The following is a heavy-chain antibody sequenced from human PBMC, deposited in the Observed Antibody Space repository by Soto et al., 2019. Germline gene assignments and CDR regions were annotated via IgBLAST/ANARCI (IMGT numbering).Heavy chain of an antibody. J-gene: IGHJ4*02. CDR2: IYGNGGGI. CDR1: GIPPSSFA. V-gene: IGHV3-23*01. CDR3: AKDAVYNDGLWLMDH. Sequence: GGSLGLYCTASGIPPSSFAMMWVRKAPREGLECVSGIYGNGGGIEYADSVKGRFTISRDNSKNTVYLQMTDLRADDTAVYYCAKDAVYNDGLWLMDHWRQGNQVTVSS. D-gene: IGHD2-21*01.